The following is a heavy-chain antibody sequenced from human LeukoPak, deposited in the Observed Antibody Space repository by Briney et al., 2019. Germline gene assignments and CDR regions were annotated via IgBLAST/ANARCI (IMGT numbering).Heavy chain of an antibody. Sequence: SQTLSLTCAISGDSVSSNSAALNWIRQSPSRGLEWLGRTYYRSKWYNDYAVSVKSRITINPDTSKNQFSLQLNSVTPEDTAVYYCARGLAYCGGDCPSYFDYWGQGTLVTVSS. CDR1: GDSVSSNSAA. CDR3: ARGLAYCGGDCPSYFDY. V-gene: IGHV6-1*01. CDR2: TYYRSKWYN. J-gene: IGHJ4*02. D-gene: IGHD2-21*02.